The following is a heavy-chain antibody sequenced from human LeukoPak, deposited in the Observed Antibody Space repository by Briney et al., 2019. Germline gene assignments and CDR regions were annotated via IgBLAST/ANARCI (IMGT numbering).Heavy chain of an antibody. CDR3: ARRERIVKKGYCSGGSCYSGASRVTVPSNWFDP. D-gene: IGHD2-15*01. CDR2: IRYDGSNK. V-gene: IGHV3-30*02. J-gene: IGHJ5*02. CDR1: GFTFSNYA. Sequence: QAGGSLRLSCSASGFTFSNYAMNWVRQAPGKGLEWVSFIRYDGSNKYYADFVKGRFTISRDNSKNKLDLQMNSLRAEDTAVYYCARRERIVKKGYCSGGSCYSGASRVTVPSNWFDPWGQGTLVTVSS.